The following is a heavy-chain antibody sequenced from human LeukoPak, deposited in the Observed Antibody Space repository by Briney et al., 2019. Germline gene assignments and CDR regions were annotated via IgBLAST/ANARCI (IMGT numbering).Heavy chain of an antibody. CDR1: GGSICSSSYY. D-gene: IGHD3-10*01. J-gene: IGHJ4*02. CDR2: IYYSGST. V-gene: IGHV4-61*01. Sequence: PSETLSLTCTVSGGSICSSSYYWSWIRQPPGKGLEWIGYIYYSGSTNYNPSLKSRVTISEDTSKNQFSLKLSSVTAADTAVYYCARFGGFGELPKPFDYWGQGTLVTVSS. CDR3: ARFGGFGELPKPFDY.